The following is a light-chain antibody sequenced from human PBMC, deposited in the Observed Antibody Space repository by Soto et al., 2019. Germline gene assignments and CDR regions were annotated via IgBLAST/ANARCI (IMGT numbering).Light chain of an antibody. V-gene: IGKV1-9*01. Sequence: DIQLTQSPSFLSASVGDRVTITCRASQGIYTYLAWYQQKPGKAPELLIYAASTLQSGVPSRFSGSGSGTEFTLTISSLQPEDFATSYCQHLNSYPWTFGQGTKVE. J-gene: IGKJ1*01. CDR1: QGIYTY. CDR3: QHLNSYPWT. CDR2: AAS.